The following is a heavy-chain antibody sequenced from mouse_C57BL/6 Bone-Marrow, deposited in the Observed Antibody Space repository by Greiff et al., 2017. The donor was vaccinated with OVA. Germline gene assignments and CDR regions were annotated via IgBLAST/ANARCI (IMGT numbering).Heavy chain of an antibody. Sequence: EVQRVESGEGLVKPGGSLKLSCAASGFTFSSYAMSWVRQTPEKGLEWVAYISSGGDYIYYADTVKGRFTISRDNARNTLYLQMSSLKSEDTSMYYCTRLLDAMDYWCQGTSVTVSS. CDR3: TRLLDAMDY. CDR1: GFTFSSYA. V-gene: IGHV5-9-1*02. J-gene: IGHJ4*01. CDR2: ISSGGDYI. D-gene: IGHD2-1*01.